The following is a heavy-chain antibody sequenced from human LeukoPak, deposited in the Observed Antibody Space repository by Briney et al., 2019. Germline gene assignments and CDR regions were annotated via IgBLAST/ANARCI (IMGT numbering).Heavy chain of an antibody. V-gene: IGHV3-11*01. CDR2: ISSSGSTI. D-gene: IGHD3-3*01. J-gene: IGHJ6*02. CDR1: GFTFSDYY. CDR3: AKAVQNYDFWSGYYPAFGYYYYYYGMDV. Sequence: PGGSLRLSCAASGFTFSDYYMSWIRQAPGKGLEWVSYISSSGSTIYYADSVKGRFTISRDNAKNSLYLQMNSLRAEDTAVYYCAKAVQNYDFWSGYYPAFGYYYYYYGMDVWGQGTTVTVSS.